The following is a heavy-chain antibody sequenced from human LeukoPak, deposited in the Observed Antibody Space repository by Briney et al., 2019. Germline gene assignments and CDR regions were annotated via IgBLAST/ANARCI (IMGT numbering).Heavy chain of an antibody. CDR3: ARDGDCSGGSCYFDY. J-gene: IGHJ4*02. D-gene: IGHD2-15*01. Sequence: MASETLSLTCTVSGGSISSYYWSWIRQPPGKGLEWIGYIYYSGSTNYNPSLKSRVTISVDTSKNQFSLKLSSVTAADTAVYYCARDGDCSGGSCYFDYWGQGTLVTVSS. CDR1: GGSISSYY. V-gene: IGHV4-59*01. CDR2: IYYSGST.